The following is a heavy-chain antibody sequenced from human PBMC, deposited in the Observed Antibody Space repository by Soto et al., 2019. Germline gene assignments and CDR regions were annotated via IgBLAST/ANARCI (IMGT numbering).Heavy chain of an antibody. J-gene: IGHJ6*02. V-gene: IGHV3-48*01. CDR2: ISRSRSTI. CDR3: ARTGIAASGTIYGMDV. CDR1: GFTLSRYM. Sequence: GGSLRLSPAASGFTLSRYMMNWVSQAPGKGLVGVASISRSRSTIYYADSVKGRFTISRDKAKDSVSLQMNSLRGDDTAVYYCARTGIAASGTIYGMDVWGQGATVNVCS. D-gene: IGHD6-13*01.